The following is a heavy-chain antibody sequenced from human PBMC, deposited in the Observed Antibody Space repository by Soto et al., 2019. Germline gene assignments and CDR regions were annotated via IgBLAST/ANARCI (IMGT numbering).Heavy chain of an antibody. J-gene: IGHJ4*02. Sequence: GGSLRLSCTASGFTFGDYAISWVRQAPGKGLEWVGFIRSKAYGGTTEYAASVKCRFTISRDDSKSIAYLQMNSLKTEDTAVYYCTRDCGPYYDSSGYSYWGQGTLVTVSS. D-gene: IGHD3-22*01. CDR2: IRSKAYGGTT. CDR1: GFTFGDYA. V-gene: IGHV3-49*04. CDR3: TRDCGPYYDSSGYSY.